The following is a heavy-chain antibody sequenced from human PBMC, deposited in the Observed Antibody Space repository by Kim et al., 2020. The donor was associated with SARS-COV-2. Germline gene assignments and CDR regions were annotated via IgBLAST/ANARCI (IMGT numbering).Heavy chain of an antibody. CDR2: IWYDGSNK. Sequence: GGSLRLSCAASGFTFSSYGMHWVRQAPGKGLEWVAVIWYDGSNKYYADSVKGRFTISRDNSKTTLYLQMNSLRAEDTAVYYCARDVNQDSSVTHPEDYWGQGTLDTVSS. J-gene: IGHJ4*02. CDR1: GFTFSSYG. D-gene: IGHD6-19*01. CDR3: ARDVNQDSSVTHPEDY. V-gene: IGHV3-33*01.